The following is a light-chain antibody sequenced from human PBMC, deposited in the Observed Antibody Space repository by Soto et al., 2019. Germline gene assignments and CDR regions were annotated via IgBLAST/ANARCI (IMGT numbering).Light chain of an antibody. V-gene: IGLV2-14*01. CDR3: SSYTSTSTVV. CDR2: DVS. Sequence: QSALTQPASVSGSPGQSITFSCTGTSSDVGGYHYVSWYHQHPGKAPKLMIYDVSNRPSGVSNRFSGSKSGNTASLTISGLQAEDEADYYCSSYTSTSTVVFGGGTKLTVL. J-gene: IGLJ2*01. CDR1: SSDVGGYHY.